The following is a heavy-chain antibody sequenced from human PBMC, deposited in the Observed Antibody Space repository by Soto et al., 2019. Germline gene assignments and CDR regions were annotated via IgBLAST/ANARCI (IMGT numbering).Heavy chain of an antibody. V-gene: IGHV3-30-3*01. Sequence: QVQLVESGGGVVQPGRSLRLSCAASGFTFSSYAMHWVRKAPGKGLEWVAVISYDGSNKYYADSVKGRFTISRDNSKNTLYLQMNSLRAEDTAVYYCARRGLDYWGQGTLVTVSS. J-gene: IGHJ4*02. CDR1: GFTFSSYA. D-gene: IGHD1-26*01. CDR2: ISYDGSNK. CDR3: ARRGLDY.